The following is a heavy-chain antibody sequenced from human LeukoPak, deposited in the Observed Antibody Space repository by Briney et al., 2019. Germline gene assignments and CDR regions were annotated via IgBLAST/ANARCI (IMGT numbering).Heavy chain of an antibody. CDR1: GFTFSRYD. Sequence: GGSLRLSCAASGFTFSRYDMHWVRQATGKGLEWVSAIGTAGDTYYPGSVKGRFTISRENAKNSLYLQMNSLRAGDTAVYYCVRVVRGSKDYYFDYWGQGTLVTVSS. J-gene: IGHJ4*02. CDR2: IGTAGDT. CDR3: VRVVRGSKDYYFDY. D-gene: IGHD3-10*01. V-gene: IGHV3-13*01.